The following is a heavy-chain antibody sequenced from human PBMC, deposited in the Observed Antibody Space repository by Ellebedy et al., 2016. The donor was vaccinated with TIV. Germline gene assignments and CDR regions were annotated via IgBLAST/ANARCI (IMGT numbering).Heavy chain of an antibody. V-gene: IGHV4-59*01. CDR2: AYYSGST. D-gene: IGHD2-21*01. J-gene: IGHJ4*02. CDR1: GGSISSYY. CDR3: ARVESLWWFDY. Sequence: SETLSLXXTVSGGSISSYYWSWIRQPPGKGLEWIGYAYYSGSTNYNPSLKSRVTISVDTSKNQFSLKLSSVTAADTAVYYCARVESLWWFDYWGQGTLVTVSS.